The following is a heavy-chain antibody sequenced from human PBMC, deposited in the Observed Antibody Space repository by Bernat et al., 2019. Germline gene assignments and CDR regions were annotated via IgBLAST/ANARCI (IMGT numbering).Heavy chain of an antibody. CDR2: ISGSVGST. J-gene: IGHJ4*02. CDR3: AKAPLIVGSSSYFDY. D-gene: IGHD6-6*01. V-gene: IGHV3-23*01. CDR1: GFTFSSYA. Sequence: EVQLLESGGGLVQPGGSLRLSCAASGFTFSSYAMSWVRQAPGKGLEWVSAISGSVGSTYYADSVKGRFTISRDNSKNTLYLQMNSLRAEDTAVYYCAKAPLIVGSSSYFDYWGQGTLVTVSS.